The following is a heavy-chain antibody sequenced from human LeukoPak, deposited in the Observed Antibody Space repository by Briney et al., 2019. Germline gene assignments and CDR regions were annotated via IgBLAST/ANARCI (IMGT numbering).Heavy chain of an antibody. CDR3: ARKGNAFDF. Sequence: GGSLRLSCAASGFTFSSYAMSWVRQAPGKGLEWVSVIYSGGSTNYADSVRGRFTISRDNTKNSLYLQMDSLRAEDTAVYYCARKGNAFDFWGQGTMVTVSS. CDR1: GFTFSSYA. V-gene: IGHV3-23*03. CDR2: IYSGGST. J-gene: IGHJ3*01. D-gene: IGHD3-10*01.